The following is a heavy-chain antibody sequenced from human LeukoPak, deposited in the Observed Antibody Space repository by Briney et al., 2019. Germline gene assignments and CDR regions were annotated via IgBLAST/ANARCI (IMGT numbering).Heavy chain of an antibody. Sequence: ASVKVSCKTSGYSFTDYYMHWVRQAPGQGLEWMGWINPNSGGTSSAQKFQGRVTMTKDTSITTVYMEVSWLTSDDTAIYYCARADRLDGGPYLIGPWGQGTLVTVSS. D-gene: IGHD2-21*01. CDR3: ARADRLDGGPYLIGP. V-gene: IGHV1-2*02. CDR2: INPNSGGT. J-gene: IGHJ5*02. CDR1: GYSFTDYY.